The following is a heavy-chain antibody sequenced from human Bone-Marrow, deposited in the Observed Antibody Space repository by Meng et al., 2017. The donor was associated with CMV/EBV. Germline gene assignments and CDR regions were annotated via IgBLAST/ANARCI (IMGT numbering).Heavy chain of an antibody. J-gene: IGHJ3*02. D-gene: IGHD6-19*01. V-gene: IGHV3-48*03. CDR2: ISSSGSTI. CDR3: ARSLLGSGAAFDI. Sequence: GGSLRLSCAASGFTFSSYEMNWVRQAPGKGLEWVSYISSSGSTIYYADSVKGRFTISRDNAKNPLYLQMNSLRAEDTAVYYCARSLLGSGAAFDIGGQGTMVTVSS. CDR1: GFTFSSYE.